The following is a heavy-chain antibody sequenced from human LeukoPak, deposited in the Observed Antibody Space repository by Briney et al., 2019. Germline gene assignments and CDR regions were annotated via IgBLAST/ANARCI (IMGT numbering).Heavy chain of an antibody. D-gene: IGHD6-6*01. J-gene: IGHJ3*02. CDR2: INHSGST. CDR1: GGSFSGYY. CDR3: ARGLEAARVSLHI. V-gene: IGHV4-34*01. Sequence: PSETLSLTCAVYGGSFSGYYWSWIRQPPGKGLEWIGEINHSGSTNYNPSLKSRVTISVDTSKNQFSLKLSSVTAADTAVYYCARGLEAARVSLHIWGQGTMVTVSS.